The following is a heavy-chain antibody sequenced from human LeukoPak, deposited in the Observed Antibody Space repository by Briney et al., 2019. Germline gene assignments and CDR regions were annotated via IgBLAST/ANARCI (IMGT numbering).Heavy chain of an antibody. CDR2: ISSSSSYI. V-gene: IGHV3-21*01. CDR1: GFTFSSYS. CDR3: ARHRLEYSSSFKDY. J-gene: IGHJ4*02. D-gene: IGHD6-6*01. Sequence: GGSLRLSCAASGFTFSSYSMNWVRQAPGKGLEWVSSISSSSSYIYYADSVKGRFTISRDNAKNSLYLQMNSLRAEDTAVYYCARHRLEYSSSFKDYWGQGTLVTVSS.